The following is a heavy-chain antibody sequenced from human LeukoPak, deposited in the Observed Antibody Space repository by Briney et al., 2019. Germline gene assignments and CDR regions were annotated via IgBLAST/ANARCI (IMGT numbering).Heavy chain of an antibody. CDR2: ISVSGGGK. D-gene: IGHD2-21*02. CDR3: VKDWRDESNCAADCLQS. V-gene: IGHV3-23*01. J-gene: IGHJ4*02. CDR1: GFTFSAYA. Sequence: GGSLRLSCFASGFTFSAYAMTFVRDAPGKGLGGVSSISVSGGGKYSADSVRRPFTISRDNSKNTLLLHMNSLRAEDTGVYYCVKDWRDESNCAADCLQSWGQGTLVTVSS.